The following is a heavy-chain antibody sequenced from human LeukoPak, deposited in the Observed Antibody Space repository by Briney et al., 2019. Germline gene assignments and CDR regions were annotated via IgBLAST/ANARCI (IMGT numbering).Heavy chain of an antibody. CDR2: IWYDGSNK. CDR3: ARGLEYYYDSSGYPLDY. CDR1: GFTFSSYG. V-gene: IGHV3-33*01. Sequence: PGGSLRLSCAASGFTFSSYGMHWVRQAPGKGLEWVAVIWYDGSNKYYADSVKGRFTISRDNSKNTLYLQMNSLRAEDTAVYYCARGLEYYYDSSGYPLDYWGQGTLVTVSS. J-gene: IGHJ4*02. D-gene: IGHD3-22*01.